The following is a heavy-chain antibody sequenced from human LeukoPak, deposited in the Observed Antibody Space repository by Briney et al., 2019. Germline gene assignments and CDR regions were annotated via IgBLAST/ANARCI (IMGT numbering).Heavy chain of an antibody. CDR3: ARQGSAAGTDLDFTTYYYYYGMDV. D-gene: IGHD6-13*01. CDR1: GYSFTSYW. Sequence: GESLKISCKGSGYSFTSYWISWVRQMPGKGLEWMGRIDPSDSYTNYSPSFQGHVTISADKSISTAYLRWSSLKASDTAMYYCARQGSAAGTDLDFTTYYYYYGMDVWGKGTTVTVSS. V-gene: IGHV5-10-1*01. CDR2: IDPSDSYT. J-gene: IGHJ6*04.